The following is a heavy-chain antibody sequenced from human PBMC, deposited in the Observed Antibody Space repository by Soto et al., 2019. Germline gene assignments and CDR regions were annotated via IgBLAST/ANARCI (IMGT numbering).Heavy chain of an antibody. CDR2: ISAYNGNT. Sequence: VSVKVSCKASGYTFTSYGISWVRQAPGQGLEWMGWISAYNGNTNYAQKLQGRVTMTTDTSTSTAYMELSSLRSEDTAVYYCARENYDSSGYYLMDVWGQGTTVTVSS. CDR3: ARENYDSSGYYLMDV. V-gene: IGHV1-18*01. D-gene: IGHD3-22*01. CDR1: GYTFTSYG. J-gene: IGHJ6*02.